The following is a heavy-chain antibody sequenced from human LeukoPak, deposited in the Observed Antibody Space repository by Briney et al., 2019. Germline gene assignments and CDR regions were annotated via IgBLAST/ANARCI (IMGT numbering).Heavy chain of an antibody. CDR1: GDSVSGFY. V-gene: IGHV4-59*08. J-gene: IGHJ5*01. D-gene: IGHD2-8*01. Sequence: SETLSLTCSVSGDSVSGFYWNWLRQSPGTGLEWIGNIHYSGNSNYNPSLKSRVTMSIDTSRNQFFLKLNSVTAADTAVYYCVLAPNSNWFDFWGQGTQVTVSS. CDR3: VLAPNSNWFDF. CDR2: IHYSGNS.